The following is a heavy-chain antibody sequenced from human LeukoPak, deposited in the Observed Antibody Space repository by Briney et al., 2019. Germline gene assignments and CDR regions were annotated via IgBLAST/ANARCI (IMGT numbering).Heavy chain of an antibody. CDR2: INHSGST. D-gene: IGHD3-22*01. CDR1: GGSFSGYY. V-gene: IGHV4-34*01. J-gene: IGHJ6*03. CDR3: ARGPNYYDSSGYYYGYYYMDV. Sequence: PSETLSLTCAVYGGSFSGYYWNWIRQPPGKGLEWIGEINHSGSTNYNPSLKSRVTISVDTSKNQFSLKLSSVTAADTAVYYCARGPNYYDSSGYYYGYYYMDVWGKGTTVTVSS.